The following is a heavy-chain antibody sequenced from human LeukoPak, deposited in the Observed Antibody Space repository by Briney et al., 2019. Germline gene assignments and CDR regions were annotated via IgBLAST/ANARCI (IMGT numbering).Heavy chain of an antibody. J-gene: IGHJ3*02. Sequence: ASVKVSCKASGYTFTSYDINWVRQATGQGLEWMGWMNPNSGNTGYAQKFQGRVTITRNTSISTAYMELSSLRSDDTAVYYCALGSRVADAFDIWGQGTMVTVSS. CDR3: ALGSRVADAFDI. D-gene: IGHD6-13*01. CDR1: GYTFTSYD. CDR2: MNPNSGNT. V-gene: IGHV1-8*03.